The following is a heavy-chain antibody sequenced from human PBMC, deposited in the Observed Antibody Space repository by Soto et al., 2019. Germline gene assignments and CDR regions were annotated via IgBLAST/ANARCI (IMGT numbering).Heavy chain of an antibody. D-gene: IGHD5-12*01. CDR3: ARSGGGYDLGDY. CDR1: GYTFIGYY. Sequence: QVQLVQSGAEVKKPGASVKVSCKASGYTFIGYYIHWVRQAPGQGLEWMGWINPNSGGAKYSQKFQAWVTMTSDTSISTAYMELSRLKSDDTAVYYCARSGGGYDLGDYWGQGTLATVSS. V-gene: IGHV1-2*04. J-gene: IGHJ4*02. CDR2: INPNSGGA.